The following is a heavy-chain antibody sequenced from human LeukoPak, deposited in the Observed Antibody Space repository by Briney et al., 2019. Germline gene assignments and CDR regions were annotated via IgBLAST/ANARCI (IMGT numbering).Heavy chain of an antibody. CDR2: IIPIFGTA. CDR1: GGTFSSYA. D-gene: IGHD3-10*01. Sequence: ASVKVSCKASGGTFSSYAISWVRQAPGRGLEWRGGIIPIFGTANYAQKFQGRVTITADKSTSTAYMELSSLRSEDTAVYYCARAMVRGFSTYYFDYWGQGTLVTVSS. CDR3: ARAMVRGFSTYYFDY. V-gene: IGHV1-69*06. J-gene: IGHJ4*02.